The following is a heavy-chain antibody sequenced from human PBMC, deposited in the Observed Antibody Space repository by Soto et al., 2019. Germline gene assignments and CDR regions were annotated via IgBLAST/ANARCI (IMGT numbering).Heavy chain of an antibody. V-gene: IGHV3-48*03. CDR2: IGRGGTTT. CDR1: GLTFSNYE. D-gene: IGHD3-10*01. J-gene: IGHJ3*01. Sequence: PGGSLRLSCAASGLTFSNYEMNWVRQAPGKGLEWVSYIGRGGTTTYYADSLKGRFTISRDNAKNSLYLQMNSLRAEGTAVYYCATRSGGGGAFDFWGQGTMVTVSS. CDR3: ATRSGGGGAFDF.